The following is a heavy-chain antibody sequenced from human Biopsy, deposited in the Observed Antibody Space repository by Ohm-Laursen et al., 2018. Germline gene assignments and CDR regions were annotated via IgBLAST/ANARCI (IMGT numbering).Heavy chain of an antibody. CDR3: ARDVGSSGWYYYGMDV. V-gene: IGHV3-72*01. J-gene: IGHJ6*02. D-gene: IGHD6-19*01. CDR2: TRNNGKTYTK. Sequence: SLRLSCAAPGFTFSDYYVDWVRQTPVKGLEWVGRTRNNGKTYTKEYAASVKGRFTISRDDSKNSLYLQMNSLKTEDTAVYFCARDVGSSGWYYYGMDVWGQGTTVTVSS. CDR1: GFTFSDYY.